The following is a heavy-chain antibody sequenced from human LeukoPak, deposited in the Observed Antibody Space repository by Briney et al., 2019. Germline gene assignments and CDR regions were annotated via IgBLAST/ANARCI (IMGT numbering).Heavy chain of an antibody. CDR3: ARGLIGDLDTAMVGFDY. CDR1: GDSVSSNSAA. J-gene: IGHJ4*02. Sequence: SQTLSLTCAISGDSVSSNSAAWNWIRQSPSRGLEWLGRTYYRSKWYNDYAVSVKSRITINPDTSKNQFSLQLNSVTPEDTAVYYCARGLIGDLDTAMVGFDYWGQGTLVTVSS. D-gene: IGHD5-18*01. V-gene: IGHV6-1*01. CDR2: TYYRSKWYN.